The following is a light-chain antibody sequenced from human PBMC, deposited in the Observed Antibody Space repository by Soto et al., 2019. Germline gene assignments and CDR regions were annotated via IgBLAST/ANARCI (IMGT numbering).Light chain of an antibody. CDR3: QQYNSYSRT. CDR1: QSISNW. V-gene: IGKV1-5*01. J-gene: IGKJ1*01. Sequence: DIQMSQSPSTLSASIGDRVTITCRASQSISNWLAWYQQKPGKAPKLLIYDASSLESGVSLRFSGSGSGTEFTLTISSLQPDDFATYYCQQYNSYSRTFGQGTKVDI. CDR2: DAS.